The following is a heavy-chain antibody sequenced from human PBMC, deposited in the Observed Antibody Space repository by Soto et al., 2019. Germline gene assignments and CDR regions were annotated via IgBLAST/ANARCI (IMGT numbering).Heavy chain of an antibody. CDR1: VGSFSGYQ. J-gene: IGHJ5*02. D-gene: IGHD1-1*01. CDR3: ARGWRFDP. CDR2: INHSGTT. V-gene: IGHV4-34*01. Sequence: NPSETLYLTCGVYVGSFSGYQWNWIRQSPGQGLEWIGEINHSGTTNYNPSLESRINLSVETSKKQFXLKMFSVTAADTAIHYCARGWRFDPWGQGTQVTVSS.